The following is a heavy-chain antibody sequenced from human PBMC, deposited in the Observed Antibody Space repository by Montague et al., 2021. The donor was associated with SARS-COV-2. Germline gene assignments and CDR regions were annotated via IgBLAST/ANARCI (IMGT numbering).Heavy chain of an antibody. J-gene: IGHJ6*02. D-gene: IGHD3-3*01. Sequence: SRSLSFAASGFTFSSYAMSWVRQAPGKGLEWVSVIYSGGSSTYYADSVKGRFTISRDNSKNTLYLQMNSLRAEDTAVYYCAKDLEEFITIFGVVTKSPLGMDVWGQGTTVTVSS. CDR2: IYSGGSST. CDR1: GFTFSSYA. V-gene: IGHV3-23*03. CDR3: AKDLEEFITIFGVVTKSPLGMDV.